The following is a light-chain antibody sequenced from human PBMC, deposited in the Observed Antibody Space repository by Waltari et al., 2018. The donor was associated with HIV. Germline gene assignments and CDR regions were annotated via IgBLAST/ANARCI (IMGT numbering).Light chain of an antibody. J-gene: IGLJ2*01. Sequence: QSALTQPASVSGSPGQSITISCTGTSSDVGGYNHVSWYQQHPGKAPKLMIYDVSKRPSGVSNRFSGSKSGNTASLTISGLQAEDEVDYYCSSYTSSSTEVVFGGGTKLTVL. V-gene: IGLV2-14*01. CDR1: SSDVGGYNH. CDR3: SSYTSSSTEVV. CDR2: DVS.